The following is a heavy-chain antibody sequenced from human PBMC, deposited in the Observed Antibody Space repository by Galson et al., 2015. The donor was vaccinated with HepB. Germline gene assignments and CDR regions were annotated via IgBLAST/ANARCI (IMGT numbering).Heavy chain of an antibody. CDR2: INPSGGST. CDR1: GYTFTSYY. V-gene: IGHV1-46*01. J-gene: IGHJ6*02. D-gene: IGHD3-3*01. Sequence: SVKVSCKASGYTFTSYYMHWVRQAPGQGLEWMGIINPSGGSTSYAQKFQGRVTMTRDTSTSTVYMELSSLRSEDTAVYYCARDLDGRTIFGVVMGDPLRGYYYYGMDVWGQGTTVTVSS. CDR3: ARDLDGRTIFGVVMGDPLRGYYYYGMDV.